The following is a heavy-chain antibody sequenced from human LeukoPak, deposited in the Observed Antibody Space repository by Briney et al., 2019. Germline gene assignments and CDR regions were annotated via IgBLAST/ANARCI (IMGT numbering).Heavy chain of an antibody. CDR1: GFTFSSYA. CDR2: MSSGSRYI. J-gene: IGHJ4*02. V-gene: IGHV3-21*01. D-gene: IGHD3-10*01. CDR3: ARDGSGVFDY. Sequence: PGGSLRLSCAASGFTFSSYAMTWVRQAPGKGLEWVSSMSSGSRYIYYADSVKGRFTISRDNAKNSLYLQMNSLRAEDTAVYYCARDGSGVFDYWGQGTLVTVSS.